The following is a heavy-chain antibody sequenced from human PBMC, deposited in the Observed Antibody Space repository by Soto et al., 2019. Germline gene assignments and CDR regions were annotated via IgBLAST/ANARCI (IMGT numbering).Heavy chain of an antibody. V-gene: IGHV4-59*11. J-gene: IGHJ6*02. CDR2: IYYRGST. D-gene: IGHD1-26*01. CDR3: ARDGREASGMDV. CDR1: GGSISSHY. Sequence: SETRSLTCTVSGGSISSHYWSWVRQAPGKGLEWIGHIYYRGSTTYNPSLRSRSTISVDTSNNQFSLKLNSVTTADTAVYYCARDGREASGMDVWGQGTKFTVSS.